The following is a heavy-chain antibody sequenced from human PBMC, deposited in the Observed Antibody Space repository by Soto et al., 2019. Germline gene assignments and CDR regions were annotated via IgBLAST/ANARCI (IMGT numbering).Heavy chain of an antibody. CDR2: ISYDGSNK. CDR3: AKDFLVVGVAAPLDH. Sequence: QVQLVESGGGVVQPGRSLRLSCAASGFTFSSYGMHWVRQAPGKGLEWVAVISYDGSNKYYADSVKGRFTISRDNSKNTLYLQMNRLGAEDTAVYYCAKDFLVVGVAAPLDHRGQGTLVTVSS. D-gene: IGHD2-15*01. J-gene: IGHJ4*02. V-gene: IGHV3-30*18. CDR1: GFTFSSYG.